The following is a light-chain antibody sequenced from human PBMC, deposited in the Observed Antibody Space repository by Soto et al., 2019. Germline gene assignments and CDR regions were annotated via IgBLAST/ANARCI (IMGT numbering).Light chain of an antibody. V-gene: IGKV1-39*01. CDR1: QSISSY. CDR2: AAS. CDR3: QQSYSTPPT. Sequence: DIQMTQSPSSLSASVGDRVTITCRASQSISSYLNWYQQKPGKAPKLLIYAASSLQSGVPSRFSGSGSGTDVTLTLSSLQPEDFATDYGQQSYSTPPTFGQGTMLEIK. J-gene: IGKJ2*01.